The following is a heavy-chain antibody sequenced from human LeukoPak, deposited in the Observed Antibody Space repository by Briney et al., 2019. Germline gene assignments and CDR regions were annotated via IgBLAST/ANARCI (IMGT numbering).Heavy chain of an antibody. V-gene: IGHV4-61*02. CDR3: ARVPYYDFWSGHPYYYYYMDV. Sequence: PSETLSLTCTVSGGSISSGSYYWSWIRQPAGKGLEWIGRIYTSGSTNYNPSLKSRVTISVDTSKNQFSLKLSSVTAADTAVYYCARVPYYDFWSGHPYYYYYMDVWGKGTTVTVSS. D-gene: IGHD3-3*01. CDR1: GGSISSGSYY. CDR2: IYTSGST. J-gene: IGHJ6*03.